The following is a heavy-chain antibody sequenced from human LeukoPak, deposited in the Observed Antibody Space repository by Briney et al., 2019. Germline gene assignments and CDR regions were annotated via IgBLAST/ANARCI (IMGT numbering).Heavy chain of an antibody. D-gene: IGHD3-3*01. CDR3: ASLDSWSGYHFDY. Sequence: SVKVSCKASGGTFSSYAISWVRQAPGQGLEWMGGIIPIFGTANYAQKFQGRVTITTDESTSTAYMELSSLRSEDTAVYYCASLDSWSGYHFDYWGQGTLVTVSS. V-gene: IGHV1-69*05. J-gene: IGHJ4*02. CDR1: GGTFSSYA. CDR2: IIPIFGTA.